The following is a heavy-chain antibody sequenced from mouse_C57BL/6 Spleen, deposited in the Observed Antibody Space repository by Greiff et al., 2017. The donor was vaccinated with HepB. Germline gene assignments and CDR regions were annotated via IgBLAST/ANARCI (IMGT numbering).Heavy chain of an antibody. V-gene: IGHV1-82*01. CDR1: GYAFSSSW. CDR2: IYPGDGDT. Sequence: VQLQQSGPELVKPGASVKISCKASGYAFSSSWMNWVKQRPGKGLAWIGQIYPGDGDTNYNGKFKGKATLTADKSSSTAYMQLSSLTSEDSAVYFCASYYYGSPYYAMDYWGQGTSVTVSS. D-gene: IGHD1-1*01. J-gene: IGHJ4*01. CDR3: ASYYYGSPYYAMDY.